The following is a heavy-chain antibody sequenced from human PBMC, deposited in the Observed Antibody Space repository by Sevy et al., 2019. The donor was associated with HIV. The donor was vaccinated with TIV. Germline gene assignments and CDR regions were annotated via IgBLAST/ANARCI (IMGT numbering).Heavy chain of an antibody. CDR1: GFTFSSYS. J-gene: IGHJ3*02. V-gene: IGHV3-21*01. D-gene: IGHD1-1*01. CDR3: ARDLHDGGGAFDI. Sequence: GGSLRLSCAASGFTFSSYSMNWVRQAPGKGLEWVSSISSSSYIYYADSVKGRFTISRDNAKNSLYLQMNSLRAEDTAVYYCARDLHDGGGAFDIWGQGTMVTVSS. CDR2: ISSSSYI.